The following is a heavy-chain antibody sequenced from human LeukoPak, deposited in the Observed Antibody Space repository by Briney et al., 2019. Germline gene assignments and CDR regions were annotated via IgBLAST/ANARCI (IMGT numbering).Heavy chain of an antibody. J-gene: IGHJ4*02. CDR3: ATDSPEPAAFDH. Sequence: GGSLRLSCTASGFSFSTYSMNWVRQAPGKGLEWVSYIVGSSSNIYYADSVKGRFTISRDNAKNSLYLQMDSLRAEDTAVYYCATDSPEPAAFDHWGQGTLVTVSS. CDR2: IVGSSSNI. CDR1: GFSFSTYS. D-gene: IGHD1-14*01. V-gene: IGHV3-48*04.